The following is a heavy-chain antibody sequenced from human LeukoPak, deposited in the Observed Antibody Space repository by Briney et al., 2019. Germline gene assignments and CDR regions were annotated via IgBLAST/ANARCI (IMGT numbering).Heavy chain of an antibody. D-gene: IGHD6-13*01. CDR1: GDSVSSNSAA. CDR2: TYYRSKWYY. CDR3: ARGPQLVDYYYIDV. J-gene: IGHJ6*03. Sequence: QTLSLTCAISGDSVSSNSAAWNWIRQSPSRGLEWLGRTYYRSKWYYDYAVSVKSRITIIPDTSKNHFSLQLNSVTPEDTAVYYCARGPQLVDYYYIDVWGKGTTVTVSS. V-gene: IGHV6-1*01.